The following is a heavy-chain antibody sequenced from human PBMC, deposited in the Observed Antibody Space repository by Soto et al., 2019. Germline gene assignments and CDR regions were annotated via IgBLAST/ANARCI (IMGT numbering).Heavy chain of an antibody. CDR3: ARDLYYDFWSGSKQYYYYYGMDV. CDR1: GCTFTSYG. Sequence: ASVKVSCKASGCTFTSYGISWVRQAPGQVLEWMGWISAYNGNTNYAQKLQGRVTMTTDTSTSTAYMELRSLRSDDTAVYYCARDLYYDFWSGSKQYYYYYGMDVWGQGTTVTVSS. J-gene: IGHJ6*02. V-gene: IGHV1-18*04. D-gene: IGHD3-3*01. CDR2: ISAYNGNT.